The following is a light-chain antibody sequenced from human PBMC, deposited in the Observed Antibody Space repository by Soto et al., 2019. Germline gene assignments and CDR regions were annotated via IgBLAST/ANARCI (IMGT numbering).Light chain of an antibody. CDR3: QQRSTWLYT. Sequence: EILLAQSPATLSLSPGERATLSCKASQDVSIFLAWYQQKPGQAPRLLIHDASNRATGVPARFSGSGSGRDFTLTITSLEPEYFAVYYCQQRSTWLYTFGQGTKLEV. V-gene: IGKV3-11*02. J-gene: IGKJ2*01. CDR1: QDVSIF. CDR2: DAS.